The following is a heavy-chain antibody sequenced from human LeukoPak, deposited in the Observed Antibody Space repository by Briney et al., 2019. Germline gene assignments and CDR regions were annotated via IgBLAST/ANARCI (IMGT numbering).Heavy chain of an antibody. V-gene: IGHV1-8*01. D-gene: IGHD6-6*01. Sequence: ASVKVSCKASGYTFTSYDINWVRQATGPGLECMGWMNPNSGNTGYAQKFQGRVTMTRNTTISTAYMELSSLRSEDTAVYYCARGPQIEYSSSSWGYYFDYWGQGTLVTVSS. CDR2: MNPNSGNT. CDR1: GYTFTSYD. J-gene: IGHJ4*02. CDR3: ARGPQIEYSSSSWGYYFDY.